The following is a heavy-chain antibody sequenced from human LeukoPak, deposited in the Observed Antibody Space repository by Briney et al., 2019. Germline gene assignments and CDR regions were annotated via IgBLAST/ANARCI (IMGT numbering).Heavy chain of an antibody. Sequence: GGSLRLSCAASGFTFSSYGMHWVRQAPGKGLEWVAVISYDGSKKYYADSVKGRFTISRDNSKNTLYLQMNSLRAEDTAVYYCAKPITMIVVVEGHFDYWGQGTLVTVSS. CDR3: AKPITMIVVVEGHFDY. CDR1: GFTFSSYG. CDR2: ISYDGSKK. V-gene: IGHV3-30*18. D-gene: IGHD3-22*01. J-gene: IGHJ4*02.